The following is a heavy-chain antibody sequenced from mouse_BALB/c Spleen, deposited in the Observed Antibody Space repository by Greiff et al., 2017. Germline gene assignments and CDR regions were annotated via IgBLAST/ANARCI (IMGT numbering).Heavy chain of an antibody. Sequence: DVMLVESGGGLVQPGGSLKLSCAASGFTFSSYAMSWVRQSPEKRLEWVAEISSGGSYTYYPDTVTGRFTISRDNAKNTLYLEMSSLRSEDTAMYYCARYGSSYDYAMDYWGQGTSVTVSS. CDR1: GFTFSSYA. J-gene: IGHJ4*01. V-gene: IGHV5-9-4*01. CDR2: ISSGGSYT. D-gene: IGHD1-1*01. CDR3: ARYGSSYDYAMDY.